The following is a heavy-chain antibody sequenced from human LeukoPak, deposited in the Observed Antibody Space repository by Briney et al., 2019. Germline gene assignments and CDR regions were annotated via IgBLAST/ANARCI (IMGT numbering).Heavy chain of an antibody. V-gene: IGHV3-11*06. D-gene: IGHD6-19*01. CDR1: GLTFSDYY. J-gene: IGHJ4*02. Sequence: GGSLRLSCAASGLTFSDYYMSWIRQAPGKGLEWVSYISSSSSYIYYADSVKGRFTISRDNAKNSLYLQMNSLRAEDTAVYYCAREFPRQGYSSGALGYWGQGTLVTVSS. CDR2: ISSSSSYI. CDR3: AREFPRQGYSSGALGY.